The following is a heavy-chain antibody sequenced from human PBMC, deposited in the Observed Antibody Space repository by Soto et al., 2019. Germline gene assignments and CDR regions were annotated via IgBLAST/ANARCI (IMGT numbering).Heavy chain of an antibody. CDR2: VIPLFPKA. CDR3: ARCHSDSSGPGYLDS. D-gene: IGHD3-22*01. J-gene: IGHJ4*02. V-gene: IGHV1-69*06. Sequence: QVRLVQSEAEVKKAGSSVKVSCKASGGTFSSDAVTWVRQAPGQGLEWMGGVIPLFPKANYAQKFQGRATITVYKSTSTGYMELNSLKSEDTAMYYCARCHSDSSGPGYLDSWGQGTLVTV. CDR1: GGTFSSDA.